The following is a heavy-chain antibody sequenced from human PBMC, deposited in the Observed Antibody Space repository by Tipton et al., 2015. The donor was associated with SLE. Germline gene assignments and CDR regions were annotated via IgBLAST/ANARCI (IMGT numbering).Heavy chain of an antibody. D-gene: IGHD2/OR15-2a*01. V-gene: IGHV4-39*07. CDR1: GGSISSSSYY. CDR2: IYYSGTT. Sequence: TLSLTCLVSGGSISSSSYYWAWIRQPPGKGLEWIGTIYYSGTTYYNPSLKSRVTISIDTSQNQFSLKLSSVTAADTAEYYCARLYDSAGAFDIWGQGTMVTVSS. J-gene: IGHJ3*02. CDR3: ARLYDSAGAFDI.